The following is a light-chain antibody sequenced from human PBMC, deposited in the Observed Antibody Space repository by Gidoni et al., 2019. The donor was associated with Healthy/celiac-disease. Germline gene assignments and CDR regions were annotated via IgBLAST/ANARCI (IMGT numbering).Light chain of an antibody. CDR2: EVS. CDR3: SSYTSSSSYV. CDR1: SSDVGGYNY. J-gene: IGLJ1*01. Sequence: QSALTQPASVSGSPGQSSTISCTGTSSDVGGYNYVSWYHQHPGKAPKLMIYEVSNRPSGVSNRFSGSKSGNTASLTISGLQAEDEADYYCSSYTSSSSYVFGTGTKVTVL. V-gene: IGLV2-14*01.